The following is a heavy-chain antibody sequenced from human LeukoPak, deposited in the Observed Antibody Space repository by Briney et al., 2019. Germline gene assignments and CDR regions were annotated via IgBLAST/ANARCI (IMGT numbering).Heavy chain of an antibody. V-gene: IGHV3-21*01. CDR3: ARAGPPYIVVAYYFDY. D-gene: IGHD2-15*01. J-gene: IGHJ4*02. Sequence: GGSLRLSCAASGFTFSSYSMNWVRQAPGKGLEWVSSISSSSSYIYYADSVKGRFTISRDNAKSSLYLQMNSLRAEDTAVYYCARAGPPYIVVAYYFDYWGQGTLVTVSS. CDR2: ISSSSSYI. CDR1: GFTFSSYS.